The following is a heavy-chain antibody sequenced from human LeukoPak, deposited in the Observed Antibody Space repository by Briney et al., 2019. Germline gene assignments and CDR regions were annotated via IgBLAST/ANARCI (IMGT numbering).Heavy chain of an antibody. J-gene: IGHJ4*02. V-gene: IGHV1-46*01. CDR3: ARDVAREFDY. CDR2: INPSDGST. D-gene: IGHD5-24*01. CDR1: RYIFISYY. Sequence: ASVKVSCKASRYIFISYYIHWVRQAPGQGLEWMGVINPSDGSTNYAQKFQGRVTMTRDTSTRTVYMQLSSLRSEDTAVYYCARDVAREFDYWGQGTLVTVSS.